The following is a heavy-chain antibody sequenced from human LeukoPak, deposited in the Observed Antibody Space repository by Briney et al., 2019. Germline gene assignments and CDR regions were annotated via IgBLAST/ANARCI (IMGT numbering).Heavy chain of an antibody. D-gene: IGHD6-19*01. CDR2: INPNSGGGT. J-gene: IGHJ4*02. CDR3: VRIINGWYYFDY. V-gene: IGHV1-2*06. Sequence: ASVKVSCKAPGYTFTDYYMHWVRQAPGQGLEWMGRINPNSGGGTNYAQKFQGRVTMTRDTSISTAYMELSRLRSDDTAVYYCVRIINGWYYFDYWGQGTLVTASS. CDR1: GYTFTDYY.